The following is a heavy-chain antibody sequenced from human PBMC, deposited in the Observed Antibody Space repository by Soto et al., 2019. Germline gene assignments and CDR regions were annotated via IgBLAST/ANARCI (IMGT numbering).Heavy chain of an antibody. CDR2: IYYSGST. J-gene: IGHJ6*02. V-gene: IGHV4-59*02. CDR3: ARHWGTTSASYFGMGV. D-gene: IGHD1-1*01. CDR1: GDSVRNYY. Sequence: SETLSLTCTVSGDSVRNYYWSWIRQPPGKGLEWIGYIYYSGSTDYNPSLRSRVAISVDMSKNQFSLKLSSVTAADTAVYYCARHWGTTSASYFGMGVWGQGTTVTVSS.